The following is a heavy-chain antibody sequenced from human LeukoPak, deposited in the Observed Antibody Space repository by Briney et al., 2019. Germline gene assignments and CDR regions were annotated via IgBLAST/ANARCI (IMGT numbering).Heavy chain of an antibody. CDR1: GFTFSDYY. J-gene: IGHJ3*01. V-gene: IGHV3-11*06. CDR3: ARDHSYCSGGSCYSLAFDF. CDR2: ISSSGTST. D-gene: IGHD2-15*01. Sequence: GGSLRLSCAASGFTFSDYYMSWIRQAPGKGLEWVSYISSSGTSTKYADSVKGRFTISRDNAQNSLYLQMDSLRAEDTAVYYCARDHSYCSGGSCYSLAFDFWGQGTMVTVSS.